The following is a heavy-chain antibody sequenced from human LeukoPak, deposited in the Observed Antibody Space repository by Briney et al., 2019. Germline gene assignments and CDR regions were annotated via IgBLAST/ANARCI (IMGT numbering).Heavy chain of an antibody. CDR2: IYPGDSDT. CDR1: GYSFTSYW. Sequence: HGESLKISCKGFGYSFTSYWIGWVRQMPGKGLEWMGIIYPGDSDTRYSPSFQGQVTIPADKSISTAYLQWSSLKASDTAMYYCARHQYYDILTGYPYYMDVWGKGTTVTVSS. CDR3: ARHQYYDILTGYPYYMDV. D-gene: IGHD3-9*01. J-gene: IGHJ6*03. V-gene: IGHV5-51*01.